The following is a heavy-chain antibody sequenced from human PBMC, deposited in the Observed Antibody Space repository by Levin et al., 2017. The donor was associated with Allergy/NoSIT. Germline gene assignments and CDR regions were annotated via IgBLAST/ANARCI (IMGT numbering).Heavy chain of an antibody. V-gene: IGHV3-49*03. CDR1: GFTFGDYA. CDR3: TRDQVYSDYYGSGSFGSNYYYYMDV. CDR2: IRSKAYGGTT. D-gene: IGHD3-10*01. Sequence: GESLKISCTASGFTFGDYAMSWFRQAPGKGLEWVGFIRSKAYGGTTEHAASVKGRFTISRDDSKSIAYLQMNSLKTEDTAVYYCTRDQVYSDYYGSGSFGSNYYYYMDVWGKGTTVTVSS. J-gene: IGHJ6*03.